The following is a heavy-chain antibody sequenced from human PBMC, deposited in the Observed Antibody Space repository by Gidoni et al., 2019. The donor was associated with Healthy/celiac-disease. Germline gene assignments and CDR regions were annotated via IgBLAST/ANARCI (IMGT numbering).Heavy chain of an antibody. CDR1: GFTFDDYA. CDR2: ISWNSGSI. V-gene: IGHV3-9*01. Sequence: EVQLVESGGGLVQPGRSLRLSCAASGFTFDDYAMHWVRQAPGKGLEWVSGISWNSGSIGYADSVKGRFTISRDNDKNSLYLQMNSLRAEDTALYYCAKGIVGATTSAFDIWGQGTMVTVSS. CDR3: AKGIVGATTSAFDI. D-gene: IGHD1-26*01. J-gene: IGHJ3*02.